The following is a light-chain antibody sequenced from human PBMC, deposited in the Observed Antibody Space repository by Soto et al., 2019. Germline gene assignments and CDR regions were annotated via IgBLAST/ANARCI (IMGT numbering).Light chain of an antibody. J-gene: IGLJ1*01. CDR1: SSNIGNNY. Sequence: SVLTHPPSVSAAPGQKVTIFCSGSSSNIGNNYVSWYQQLPGTAPKLLIYENNKRPSGIPDRLSGSKSGTSATLGITGLQTGDEADYYCGTWDSSLSAVFGTGTKVTVL. CDR2: ENN. V-gene: IGLV1-51*02. CDR3: GTWDSSLSAV.